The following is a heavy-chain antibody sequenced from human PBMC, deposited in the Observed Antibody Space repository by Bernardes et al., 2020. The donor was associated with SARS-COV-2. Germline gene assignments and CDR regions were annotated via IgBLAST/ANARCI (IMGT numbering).Heavy chain of an antibody. CDR2: IYTGGST. CDR1: LFTVSSNY. J-gene: IGHJ4*02. Sequence: SLLLSFSSSLFTVSSNYMNWVRQAPGKGLEWVSLIYTGGSTFYGDSVKGRFTISRDNSKNTVYLQMNSLRTEDTAMYYCAREDFDSSGYLGHWGQGTLVTVAS. V-gene: IGHV3-66*02. CDR3: AREDFDSSGYLGH. D-gene: IGHD3-22*01.